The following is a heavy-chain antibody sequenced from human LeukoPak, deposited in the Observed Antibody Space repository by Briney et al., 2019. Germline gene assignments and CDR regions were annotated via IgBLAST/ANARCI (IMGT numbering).Heavy chain of an antibody. J-gene: IGHJ5*02. V-gene: IGHV1-18*01. CDR1: GYTFTSYG. CDR2: ISAYNGNT. CDR3: ARDGIAAAMTHNWFDP. Sequence: ASVKVSCKASGYTFTSYGISWVRQAPGQGLEWMGWISAYNGNTNYAQKLQGRVTMTTDTSTSTAYMELSRLRSDDTAVYYCARDGIAAAMTHNWFDPWGQGTLVTVSS. D-gene: IGHD6-13*01.